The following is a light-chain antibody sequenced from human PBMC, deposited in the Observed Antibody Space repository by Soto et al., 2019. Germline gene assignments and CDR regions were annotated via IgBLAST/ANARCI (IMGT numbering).Light chain of an antibody. J-gene: IGKJ1*01. CDR2: RVS. CDR3: MQGAHWPRT. V-gene: IGKV2-30*01. CDR1: QSLLYSDGNTY. Sequence: DAVITQAPLSLPVTLGQPASLSCRSSQSLLYSDGNTYLTGFQQRPGQSPRRQIYRVSRRDSGVPDRFSGSGSGTDFTLKISRVEAEDVGVYYCMQGAHWPRTLGQGTKVDIK.